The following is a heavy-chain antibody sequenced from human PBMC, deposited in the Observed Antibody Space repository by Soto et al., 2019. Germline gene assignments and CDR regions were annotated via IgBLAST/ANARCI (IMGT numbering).Heavy chain of an antibody. J-gene: IGHJ6*02. CDR3: ARVRSVVPAAPPTWYGMDV. CDR1: GFTFSSYA. D-gene: IGHD2-2*01. Sequence: EVQLLESGGGLVQPGGSLRLSCAASGFTFSSYAMSWVRQAPGKGLEWVSAISGSGGSTYYADSVKGRFTISRDNAKNSLYLQMNSLRAEDTAVYYCARVRSVVPAAPPTWYGMDVWGQGTTVTVSS. V-gene: IGHV3-23*01. CDR2: ISGSGGST.